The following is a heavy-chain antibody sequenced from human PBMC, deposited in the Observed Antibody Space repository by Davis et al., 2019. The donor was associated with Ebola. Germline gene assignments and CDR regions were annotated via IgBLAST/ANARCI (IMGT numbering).Heavy chain of an antibody. CDR3: AKVRFYSTWRGGFDS. CDR2: ISGSGGST. Sequence: PGGFLRLSCAASGFNFNTYAMTWVRQAPGQGLEWVSAISGSGGSTYYADSVKGRFTVSRDSSKNTLYLQMNSLRAEDTATYYCAKVRFYSTWRGGFDSWGQGTLVTVSS. CDR1: GFNFNTYA. D-gene: IGHD6-13*01. V-gene: IGHV3-23*01. J-gene: IGHJ4*02.